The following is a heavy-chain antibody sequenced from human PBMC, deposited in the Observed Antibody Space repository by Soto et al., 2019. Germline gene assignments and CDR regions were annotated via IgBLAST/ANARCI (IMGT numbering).Heavy chain of an antibody. CDR3: AKDLWGSSSWYSGGNWFDP. D-gene: IGHD6-13*01. J-gene: IGHJ5*02. CDR1: GFTFSSYA. Sequence: EVQLLESGGGLVQPGGSLRLSCAASGFTFSSYAMSWVHQAPGKGLEWVSAISGSGGSTYYADSVKGRFTISRDNSKNTLYLQMNSLRAEDTAVYYCAKDLWGSSSWYSGGNWFDPWGQGTLVTVSS. CDR2: ISGSGGST. V-gene: IGHV3-23*01.